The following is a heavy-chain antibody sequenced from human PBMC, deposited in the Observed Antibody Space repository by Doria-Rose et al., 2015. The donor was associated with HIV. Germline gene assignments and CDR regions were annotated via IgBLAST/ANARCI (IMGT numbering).Heavy chain of an antibody. CDR3: ARIKSSRWYHKYYFDF. D-gene: IGHD6-13*01. J-gene: IGHJ4*02. CDR2: IISDDER. Sequence: SGPALVKPTETLTLTCTVSGVSLSSPGMGVSWIRQPPGKALEWLANIISDDERSYKPSLKSRLTSSRGTSKSQVVLTMTDMDPVDTATYYCARIKSSRWYHKYYFDFWGQGTLVIVSA. V-gene: IGHV2-26*01. CDR1: GVSLSSPGMG.